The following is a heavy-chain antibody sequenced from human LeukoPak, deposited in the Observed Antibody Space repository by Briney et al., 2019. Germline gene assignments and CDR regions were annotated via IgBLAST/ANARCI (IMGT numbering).Heavy chain of an antibody. CDR1: GFTFSYYS. CDR2: ISSSSSLI. CDR3: AKVDRGDYSSSPVPYYNYYMNV. J-gene: IGHJ6*03. V-gene: IGHV3-21*01. D-gene: IGHD6-13*01. Sequence: GGSLRLSCAASGFTFSYYSMNWVRQAPGRGLEWVSCISSSSSLIFYSGSVRGRFTISRDNAKNLLYLHMNSLRVEDTAVYYCAKVDRGDYSSSPVPYYNYYMNVWGKGTTVTVSS.